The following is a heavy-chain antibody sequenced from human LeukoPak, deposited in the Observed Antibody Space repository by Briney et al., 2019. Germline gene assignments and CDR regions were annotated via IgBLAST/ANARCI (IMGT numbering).Heavy chain of an antibody. J-gene: IGHJ4*02. CDR2: IYYSGST. D-gene: IGHD6-19*01. CDR3: ARAVSGRFDY. CDR1: GGSMSPYH. Sequence: NPSETLSLTCTVSGGSMSPYHWGWIRQPPGKGLEWTGYIYYSGSTNYNPSLNSRVTISVDTSKNQFSLRLSSVIAADTAIYYCARAVSGRFDYWGQGTLVTVSS. V-gene: IGHV4-59*08.